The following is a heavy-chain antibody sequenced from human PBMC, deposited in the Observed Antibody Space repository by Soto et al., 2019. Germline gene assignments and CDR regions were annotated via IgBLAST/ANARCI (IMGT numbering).Heavy chain of an antibody. J-gene: IGHJ5*02. V-gene: IGHV4-30-4*01. CDR3: ARVLMVRGADP. D-gene: IGHD3-10*01. CDR1: GGSISSGDYY. CDR2: IYYSGST. Sequence: QVQLQESGPGLVKPSQTLSLTCTVSGGSISSGDYYWSWIRQPPGKGLEWIGYIYYSGSTYYNPSIKSRVTMSVDTSKNQFALKLSSVTAADTAVYYCARVLMVRGADPWGQGTLVTVSS.